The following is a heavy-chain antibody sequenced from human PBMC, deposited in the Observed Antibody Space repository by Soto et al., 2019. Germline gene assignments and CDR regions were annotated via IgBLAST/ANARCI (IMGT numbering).Heavy chain of an antibody. CDR1: GYTFTSYG. Sequence: QVHLVQSGAEVRKPGASVKVSCKGSGYTFTSYGISWVRLAPGQGLECTGWISAHNDNTNYAQKVQGSVTVARDTATSTAYMELRNLRSDDTAVYYCARGRYGDYWGQGALVTVSS. D-gene: IGHD1-1*01. CDR2: ISAHNDNT. CDR3: ARGRYGDY. V-gene: IGHV1-18*01. J-gene: IGHJ4*02.